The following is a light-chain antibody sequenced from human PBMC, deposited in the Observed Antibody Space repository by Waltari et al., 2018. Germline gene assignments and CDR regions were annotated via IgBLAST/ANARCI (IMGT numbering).Light chain of an antibody. V-gene: IGKV4-1*01. CDR1: QSVLHSPNNKNY. CDR2: GAS. Sequence: DIAMTQSPDSLAVSLGERATINCKSSQSVLHSPNNKNYLAWYQQKPGQSPKLLLYGASTRESGVPDRFSGSGSGTDFTLTISNLQAEDVAVYYCQQYFRTPLTFGPGTTVEIK. J-gene: IGKJ3*01. CDR3: QQYFRTPLT.